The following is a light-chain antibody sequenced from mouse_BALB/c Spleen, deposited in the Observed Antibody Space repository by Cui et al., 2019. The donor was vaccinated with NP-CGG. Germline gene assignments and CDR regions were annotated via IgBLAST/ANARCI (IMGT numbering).Light chain of an antibody. CDR2: GTN. Sequence: QVVATEASATTTSPGETVTLTCRSSSGAITTSNYANWVQEKPDHLFTGLIGGTNNRAPGVPARFSGSLIGDKAALTITGAQTEDEAIYFCALWYSNHWVFGGGTKLTVL. J-gene: IGLJ1*01. CDR1: SGAITTSNY. V-gene: IGLV1*01. CDR3: ALWYSNHWV.